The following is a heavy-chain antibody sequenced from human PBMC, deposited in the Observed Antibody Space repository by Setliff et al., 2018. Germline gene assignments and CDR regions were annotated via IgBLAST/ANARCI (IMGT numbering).Heavy chain of an antibody. CDR3: ARGYGYSSGWYRVYFDY. V-gene: IGHV4-30-4*08. J-gene: IGHJ4*02. D-gene: IGHD6-19*01. CDR2: IYYSGST. Sequence: KPSETLSLTCTVSGGSISSGDYYWSWIRQPPGKGLEWIGYIYYSGSTYYNPSLKSRVTISVDTSKNQFSLKLSSVTAADTAVYYCARGYGYSSGWYRVYFDYWGQGTLVTVSS. CDR1: GGSISSGDYY.